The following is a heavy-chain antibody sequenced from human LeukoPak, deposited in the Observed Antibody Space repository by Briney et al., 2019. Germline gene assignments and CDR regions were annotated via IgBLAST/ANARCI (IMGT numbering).Heavy chain of an antibody. CDR2: IDMSATTI. CDR1: GFTFSDYY. J-gene: IGHJ4*02. CDR3: VGVVPAAIVLDY. D-gene: IGHD2-2*02. V-gene: IGHV3-11*04. Sequence: KAGGSLRLSCAASGFTFSDYYMGWLRQAPGKGLEWVSYIDMSATTIYYADSVKGRFTISRDNAKNSLYLQMNSLRAEDTAVYYCVGVVPAAIVLDYWGQGTLVTVSS.